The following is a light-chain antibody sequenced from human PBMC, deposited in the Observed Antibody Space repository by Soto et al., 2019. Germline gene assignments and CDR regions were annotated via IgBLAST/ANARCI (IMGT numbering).Light chain of an antibody. J-gene: IGLJ3*02. Sequence: QSALTQPPSASGSAGQAVTISCTGTSSDVGGYNYVSWYQQYTGRAPKLMIYEVTKQPSGVPDRFSGSKSGNTASLTVSGLQAEDEADYYCSSYAASNNFYFVFGGGTKVTVL. V-gene: IGLV2-8*01. CDR1: SSDVGGYNY. CDR3: SSYAASNNFYFV. CDR2: EVT.